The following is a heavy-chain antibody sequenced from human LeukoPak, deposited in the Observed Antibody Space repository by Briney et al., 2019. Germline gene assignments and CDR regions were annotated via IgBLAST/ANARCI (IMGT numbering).Heavy chain of an antibody. J-gene: IGHJ5*02. CDR1: GFTFSSYA. Sequence: GRSLRLSCAASGFTFSSYAMHWVRQAPGKGLEWVAVISYDGSNKYYADSVKGRFTISRDNSKNTLYLQMNSLRAEDTAVYYCARGEYFDWLRFLLRCNWFDPWGQGTLVTVSS. CDR3: ARGEYFDWLRFLLRCNWFDP. D-gene: IGHD3-9*01. V-gene: IGHV3-30*04. CDR2: ISYDGSNK.